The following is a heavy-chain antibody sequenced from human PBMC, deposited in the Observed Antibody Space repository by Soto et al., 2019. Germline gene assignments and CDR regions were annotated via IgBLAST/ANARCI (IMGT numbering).Heavy chain of an antibody. V-gene: IGHV3-15*01. CDR3: TPQNYYGSGSYYYYYYDMDV. J-gene: IGHJ6*02. Sequence: GGSLRLSCAASGFTFSNAWMSWVRQAPGKGLEWVGRIKSKTDGGTTDYAAPVKGRFTISRDDSKNTLYLQMNSLKTEDTAVYYCTPQNYYGSGSYYYYYYDMDVWGQGTTVTVSS. CDR1: GFTFSNAW. CDR2: IKSKTDGGTT. D-gene: IGHD3-10*01.